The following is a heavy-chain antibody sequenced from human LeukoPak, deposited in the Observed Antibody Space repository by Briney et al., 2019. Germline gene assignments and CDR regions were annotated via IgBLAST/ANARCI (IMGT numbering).Heavy chain of an antibody. CDR2: IYQSGST. CDR3: ARLVFKEWLPDY. Sequence: SETLSLTCSVSGGSLSRSNWWSWVRQPPGKGLEWIGEIYQSGSTNYNPSLKSRVTILVDNSKNQFSLKVSSVTAADTAVYYCARLVFKEWLPDYWGQGTLVTVSS. CDR1: GGSLSRSNW. V-gene: IGHV4-4*02. D-gene: IGHD3-3*01. J-gene: IGHJ4*02.